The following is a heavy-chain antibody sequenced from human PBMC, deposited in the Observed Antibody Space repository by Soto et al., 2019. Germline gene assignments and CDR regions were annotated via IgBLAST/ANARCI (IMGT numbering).Heavy chain of an antibody. Sequence: EVQLVESGGGLVKPGGSLRLSCAASGFTFSSYSMNWVRQAPGKGLEWVSSISSSSSYIYYADSVKGRFTISRDNAKNSLYLQMNSLRAEDTAVYYCARDRFGTTVTGPFDLWGRGTLVTVSS. J-gene: IGHJ2*01. D-gene: IGHD4-17*01. CDR3: ARDRFGTTVTGPFDL. V-gene: IGHV3-21*01. CDR2: ISSSSSYI. CDR1: GFTFSSYS.